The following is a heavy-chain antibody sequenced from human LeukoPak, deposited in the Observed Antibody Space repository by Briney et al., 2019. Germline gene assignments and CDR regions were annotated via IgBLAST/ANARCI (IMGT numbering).Heavy chain of an antibody. Sequence: GGSLRLSCAASGFTFSSYAMSWARQAPGKGLEWVSAISGSGGSTYYADSVKGRFTISRDNSKNTLYLQMNSLRAEDTAVYYCAKGGYCSGGSCYPYYFDYWGQGTLVTVSS. CDR2: ISGSGGST. V-gene: IGHV3-23*01. J-gene: IGHJ4*02. CDR3: AKGGYCSGGSCYPYYFDY. CDR1: GFTFSSYA. D-gene: IGHD2-15*01.